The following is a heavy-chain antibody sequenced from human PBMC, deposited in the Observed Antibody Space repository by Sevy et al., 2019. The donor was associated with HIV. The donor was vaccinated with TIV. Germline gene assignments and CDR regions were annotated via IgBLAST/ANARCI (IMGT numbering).Heavy chain of an antibody. Sequence: SETLSLTCAVYGGSFSGYYWSWIRQPPGKGLEWIGEINHRGSTNYNPSLKSRVTISGDTSKNQFPRKLSSLTAADTAVYYCARGADQVKETTDQHPLDYWGQGTLVTVSS. CDR3: ARGADQVKETTDQHPLDY. CDR1: GGSFSGYY. CDR2: INHRGST. V-gene: IGHV4-34*01. J-gene: IGHJ4*02. D-gene: IGHD4-17*01.